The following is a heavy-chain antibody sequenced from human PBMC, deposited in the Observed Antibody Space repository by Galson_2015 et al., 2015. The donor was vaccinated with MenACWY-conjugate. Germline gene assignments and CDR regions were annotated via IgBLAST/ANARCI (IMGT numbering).Heavy chain of an antibody. Sequence: SVKVSCKASGYTFTGYYMHWVRQAPGQGLEWMGWINPNSGGTNYAQKFQGWVTMTRDTSISTAYMELSRLRSDDTAVYYCARGTLLAYCGGDCSLRGWGQGTLVTVSS. V-gene: IGHV1-2*04. CDR3: ARGTLLAYCGGDCSLRG. CDR1: GYTFTGYY. D-gene: IGHD2-21*02. J-gene: IGHJ4*02. CDR2: INPNSGGT.